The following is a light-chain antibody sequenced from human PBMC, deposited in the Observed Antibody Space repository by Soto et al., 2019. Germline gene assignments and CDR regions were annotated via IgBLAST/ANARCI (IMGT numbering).Light chain of an antibody. Sequence: DIVMTQSPDSLAVSPGERASINCKSSQSVLYSFNNNNYLAWYQRKPGQPPKLLIYWASTRESGVPDRFSGSGSGTDFTLTISSLQAEDVAVYYCQQYYSTPLTFGGGTKVEIK. CDR3: QQYYSTPLT. V-gene: IGKV4-1*01. CDR2: WAS. CDR1: QSVLYSFNNNNY. J-gene: IGKJ4*01.